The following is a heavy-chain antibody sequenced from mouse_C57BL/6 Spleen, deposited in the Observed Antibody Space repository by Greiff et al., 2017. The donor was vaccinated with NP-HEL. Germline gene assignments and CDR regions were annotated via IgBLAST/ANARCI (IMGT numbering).Heavy chain of an antibody. Sequence: QVQLQQSGPELVKPGASVKISCKASGYAFSSSWMNWVKQRPGKGLEWIGRIYPGDGDTNYNGKFKGKATLTADKSSSTAYMQLSSLTSEDSAVYFCARMEITTVVAPYAMDYWGQGTSVTVSS. D-gene: IGHD1-1*01. CDR3: ARMEITTVVAPYAMDY. J-gene: IGHJ4*01. V-gene: IGHV1-82*01. CDR2: IYPGDGDT. CDR1: GYAFSSSW.